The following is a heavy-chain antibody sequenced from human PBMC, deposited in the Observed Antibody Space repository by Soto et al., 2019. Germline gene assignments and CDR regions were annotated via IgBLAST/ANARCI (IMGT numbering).Heavy chain of an antibody. CDR3: ARDSYGQAIFDY. V-gene: IGHV3-21*01. J-gene: IGHJ4*02. CDR2: ISSSSSYI. CDR1: GFTFSSYS. Sequence: GGSLRLSCAASGFTFSSYSMNWVRQAPGKGLEWVSSISSSSSYIYYADSVKGRFTISRDNAKNSLYLQMNSLRAEDTAVYYCARDSYGQAIFDYWGQGTLVTVSS. D-gene: IGHD5-18*01.